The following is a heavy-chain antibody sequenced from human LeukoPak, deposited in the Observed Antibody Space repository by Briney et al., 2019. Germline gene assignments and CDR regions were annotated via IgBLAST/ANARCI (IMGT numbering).Heavy chain of an antibody. CDR1: GFTFSTFA. J-gene: IGHJ5*01. CDR2: IFPSGGEI. V-gene: IGHV3-23*01. CDR3: ARFAPDVRLDS. Sequence: GGSLRLSCAASGFTFSTFAMIWVRQPPGKGLEWVSSIFPSGGEIHYADSVRGRFTISRDNSKSILSLQMNSLRAEDTAMYYCARFAPDVRLDSWGQGTLVTVSS.